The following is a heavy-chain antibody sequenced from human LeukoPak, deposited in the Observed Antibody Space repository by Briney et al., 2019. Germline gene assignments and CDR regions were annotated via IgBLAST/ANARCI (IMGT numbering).Heavy chain of an antibody. J-gene: IGHJ4*02. V-gene: IGHV4-39*01. D-gene: IGHD6-13*01. CDR1: GGSISSYY. CDR3: AVGYSSSWSDY. CDR2: IYYSGST. Sequence: SETLSLTCTVSGGSISSYYWGWIRQPPGKGLEWIGSIYYSGSTYYNPSLKSRVTISVDTSKNQFSLKLSSVTAADTAVYYCAVGYSSSWSDYWGQGTLVTVSS.